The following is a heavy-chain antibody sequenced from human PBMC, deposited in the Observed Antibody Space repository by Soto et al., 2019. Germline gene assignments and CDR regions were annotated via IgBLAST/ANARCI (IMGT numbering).Heavy chain of an antibody. V-gene: IGHV4-34*01. CDR1: GGSFSGYY. Sequence: SETLSLTCAVYGGSFSGYYWSWIRQPPGKGLEWIGEINHSGSTNFNPSLKSRVTISVDTSKNQFSLKLSSVTAADTAVYYCARGRYYDFWSGYPVYGMDVWGQGTTVTVSS. D-gene: IGHD3-3*01. CDR3: ARGRYYDFWSGYPVYGMDV. CDR2: INHSGST. J-gene: IGHJ6*02.